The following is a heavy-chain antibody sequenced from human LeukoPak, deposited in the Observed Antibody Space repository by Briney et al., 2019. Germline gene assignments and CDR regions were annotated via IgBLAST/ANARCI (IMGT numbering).Heavy chain of an antibody. J-gene: IGHJ4*02. CDR3: ARGTYYYDSSAPFGY. Sequence: SETLSLTCTVSGGSISSYYWSWIRQPPGKGLEWIGYIYYSGSTNYSPPLKSRVTISVDTSKNQFSLKLSSVTAADTAVYYCARGTYYYDSSAPFGYWGQGTLVTVSS. CDR1: GGSISSYY. D-gene: IGHD3-22*01. CDR2: IYYSGST. V-gene: IGHV4-59*01.